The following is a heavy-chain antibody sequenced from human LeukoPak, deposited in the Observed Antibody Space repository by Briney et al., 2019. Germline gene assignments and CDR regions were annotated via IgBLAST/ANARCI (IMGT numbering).Heavy chain of an antibody. CDR2: ISYDGSNK. D-gene: IGHD3-10*01. CDR1: GFTFSSYA. V-gene: IGHV3-30-3*01. J-gene: IGHJ4*02. Sequence: GGSLRLSCAASGFTFSSYAMHWVRQAPGKGLEWVAVISYDGSNKYYADSVKGRFTISRDNSKNTLYLQMNSLRAEDTAVYYCARDGRRGLFDYWGQGTLVTVSS. CDR3: ARDGRRGLFDY.